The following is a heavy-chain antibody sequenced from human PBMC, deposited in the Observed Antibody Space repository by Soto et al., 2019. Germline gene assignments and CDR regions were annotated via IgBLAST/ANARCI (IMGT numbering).Heavy chain of an antibody. CDR2: INHSGST. V-gene: IGHV4-34*01. CDR3: ARGPRDSIVVVPTRGDWFDP. D-gene: IGHD2-2*01. CDR1: GGSFSGYY. J-gene: IGHJ5*02. Sequence: QVQLQQWGAGLLKPSETLSLTCAVYGGSFSGYYWSWIRQPPGKGLEWIGEINHSGSTNYNPSLKSRVTISVDTSKNQFSLKLSSVTAADTAVYYCARGPRDSIVVVPTRGDWFDPWGQGTLVTVSS.